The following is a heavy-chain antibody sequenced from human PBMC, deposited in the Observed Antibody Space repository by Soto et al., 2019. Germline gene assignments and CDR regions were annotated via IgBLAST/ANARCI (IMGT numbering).Heavy chain of an antibody. Sequence: GASVKVSCKASGGTFSSYAISWVRQAPGQGLEWMGGIIPIFGTANYAQKFQGRVTITADESTSTAYMELSSLRSEDTAVYYCARLRYYDSSGYYALDYWGQGILVTVSS. J-gene: IGHJ4*02. D-gene: IGHD3-22*01. CDR1: GGTFSSYA. V-gene: IGHV1-69*13. CDR2: IIPIFGTA. CDR3: ARLRYYDSSGYYALDY.